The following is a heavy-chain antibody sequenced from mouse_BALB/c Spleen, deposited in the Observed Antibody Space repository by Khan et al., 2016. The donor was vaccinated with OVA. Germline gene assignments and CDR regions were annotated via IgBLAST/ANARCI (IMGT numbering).Heavy chain of an antibody. Sequence: VQLQQSGPELVKPGASVKISCKASGYTFTDYNIHWVKQSHGKSLEWIGYFYTYNGGTDYNQKFKSKATLTVDNSSSTAYMELRSLTSEDSAVYYCARSRGPGYDYCFDYWGQGTTLTVSS. CDR1: GYTFTDYN. V-gene: IGHV1S29*02. CDR3: ARSRGPGYDYCFDY. CDR2: FYTYNGGT. D-gene: IGHD2-4*01. J-gene: IGHJ2*01.